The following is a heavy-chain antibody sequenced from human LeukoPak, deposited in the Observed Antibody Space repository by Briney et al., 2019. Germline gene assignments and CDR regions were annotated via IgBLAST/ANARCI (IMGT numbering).Heavy chain of an antibody. CDR2: ISYDGSNK. CDR1: GFTISSYA. V-gene: IGHV3-30-3*01. Sequence: GGSLRLSCAASGFTISSYAMHWVRQAPGKGLEWVAVISYDGSNKYYADSVKGRFTISRDNSKNTLYLQMNSLRAEDTAVYYCARSPVPAAIDGWFDPWGQGTLVTVSS. J-gene: IGHJ5*02. CDR3: ARSPVPAAIDGWFDP. D-gene: IGHD2-2*02.